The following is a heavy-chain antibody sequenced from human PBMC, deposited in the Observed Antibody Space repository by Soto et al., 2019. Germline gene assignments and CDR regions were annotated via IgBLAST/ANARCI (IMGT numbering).Heavy chain of an antibody. CDR3: ARGRTGYSSGWARLYYYYYMDV. CDR1: GGSFSGYY. V-gene: IGHV4-34*01. Sequence: SETLSLTCAVYGGSFSGYYWSWIRQPPGKGLEWIGEINHSGSTNYNPSLKSRVTISVDTSKNQFSLKLSSVTAADTAVYYCARGRTGYSSGWARLYYYYYMDVWGKGTTVTVSS. J-gene: IGHJ6*03. CDR2: INHSGST. D-gene: IGHD6-19*01.